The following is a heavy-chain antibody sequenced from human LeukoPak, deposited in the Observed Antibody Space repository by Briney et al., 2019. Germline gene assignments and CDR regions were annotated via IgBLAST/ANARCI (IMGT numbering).Heavy chain of an antibody. CDR3: ARVTGYMIEDYFDY. D-gene: IGHD3-22*01. V-gene: IGHV4-59*01. Sequence: ETLSLTCTVSGGSISSYYWSWIRQPPGKGLEWIGYIYYSGSTNYNPSLKSRVTISVDTSKNQFSLKLSSVTAADTAVYYCARVTGYMIEDYFDYWGQGTLVTVSS. CDR1: GGSISSYY. J-gene: IGHJ4*02. CDR2: IYYSGST.